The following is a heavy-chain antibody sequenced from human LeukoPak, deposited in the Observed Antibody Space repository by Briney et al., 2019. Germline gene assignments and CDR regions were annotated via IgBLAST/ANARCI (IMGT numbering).Heavy chain of an antibody. J-gene: IGHJ3*02. CDR3: ARATYCDSSGYYFNAFDI. CDR1: GGSISSYY. D-gene: IGHD3-22*01. Sequence: PSETLSLTCTVSGGSISSYYWSWIRQPPGKGLEWIGYIYYSGSTNYNPSLKSRVTISVDTSKNQFSLKLSSVTAADTAVYYCARATYCDSSGYYFNAFDIWGQGTMVTVSS. V-gene: IGHV4-59*01. CDR2: IYYSGST.